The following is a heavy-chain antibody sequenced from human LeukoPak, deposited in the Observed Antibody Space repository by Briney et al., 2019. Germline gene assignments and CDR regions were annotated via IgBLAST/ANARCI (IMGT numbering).Heavy chain of an antibody. Sequence: GTSLRLSCAASGFTFSDYGMHWVRQAPGKGLEGVAVIWYDGTNKYYADSVKGRFTIPRDNSKNTLYLQMNSLRAEDTAVYYCARAVGPFDYWGQGTLVTVSS. CDR2: IWYDGTNK. J-gene: IGHJ4*02. V-gene: IGHV3-33*01. CDR1: GFTFSDYG. CDR3: ARAVGPFDY.